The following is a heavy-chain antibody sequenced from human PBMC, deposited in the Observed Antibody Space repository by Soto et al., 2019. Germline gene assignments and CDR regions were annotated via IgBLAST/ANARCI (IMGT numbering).Heavy chain of an antibody. CDR3: ARRPVTHYYDSSGAFDI. J-gene: IGHJ3*02. D-gene: IGHD3-22*01. CDR2: IYYSGST. V-gene: IGHV4-59*01. CDR1: GGSISSYY. Sequence: QVQLQESGPGLVKPSETLSLTCTVSGGSISSYYWSWIRQPPGKGLEWIGYIYYSGSTNYNPSLNSRVTISVDTPKNQFSLKLSSVTAADTAVYYCARRPVTHYYDSSGAFDIWGQGTMVTVSS.